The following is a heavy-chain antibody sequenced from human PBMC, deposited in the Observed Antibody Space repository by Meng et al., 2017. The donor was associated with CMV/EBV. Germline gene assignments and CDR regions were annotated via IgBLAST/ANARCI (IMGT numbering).Heavy chain of an antibody. CDR3: ARDIRVGWELRINAFDI. V-gene: IGHV3-21*01. D-gene: IGHD1-26*01. Sequence: GESLKISCAASGFTFSSYSMNWVRQAPGKGLEWVSSISSSSSYIYYADSVKGRFTISRDNAKNSLYLQMNSLRAGDTAVYYCARDIRVGWELRINAFDIWGQGTMVTVSS. CDR1: GFTFSSYS. J-gene: IGHJ3*02. CDR2: ISSSSSYI.